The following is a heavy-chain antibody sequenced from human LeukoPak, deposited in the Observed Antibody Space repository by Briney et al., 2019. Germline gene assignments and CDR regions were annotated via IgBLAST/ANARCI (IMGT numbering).Heavy chain of an antibody. D-gene: IGHD1-26*01. J-gene: IGHJ3*02. CDR2: INPSGGIT. CDR3: ARVVSRSWDAFDI. CDR1: GYTFTSYY. Sequence: ASVKVSCKASGYTFTSYYMHWVRQAPGQGLEWMGIINPSGGITTYAQKFQGRVTMTGDTSTRTVYMELSSLRSEDTAVYYCARVVSRSWDAFDIWGQGTMVTVSS. V-gene: IGHV1-46*01.